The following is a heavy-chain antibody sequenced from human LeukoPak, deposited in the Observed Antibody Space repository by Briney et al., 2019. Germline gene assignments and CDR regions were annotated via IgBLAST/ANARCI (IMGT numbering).Heavy chain of an antibody. CDR1: GFTFSSYA. J-gene: IGHJ4*02. CDR3: ARAGDKGIDY. V-gene: IGHV3-30-3*01. D-gene: IGHD7-27*01. CDR2: ISYDGSNK. Sequence: GGSLRLSCAASGFTFSSYAMHWVRQAPGKGLEWVAVISYDGSNKYYADSVKGRFTISRDNSKNTLYLQMNSLRAEDTAVYYCARAGDKGIDYWGQGTLVTVSS.